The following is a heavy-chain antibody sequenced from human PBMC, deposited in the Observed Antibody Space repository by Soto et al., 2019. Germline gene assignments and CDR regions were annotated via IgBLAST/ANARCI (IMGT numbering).Heavy chain of an antibody. J-gene: IGHJ5*02. Sequence: AGGSLRLSCAASGFTFSSYAMHWVRQAPGKGLEWVAVISYDGSNKYYADSVKGRFTISRDNSKNTLYLQMNSLRAEDTAVYYCARDTRHYYGSGSYYSAWGQGTLVTVSS. CDR2: ISYDGSNK. D-gene: IGHD3-10*01. CDR3: ARDTRHYYGSGSYYSA. V-gene: IGHV3-30-3*01. CDR1: GFTFSSYA.